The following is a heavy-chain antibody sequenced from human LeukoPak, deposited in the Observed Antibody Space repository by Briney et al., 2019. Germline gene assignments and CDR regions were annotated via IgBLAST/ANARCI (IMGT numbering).Heavy chain of an antibody. CDR2: IRYDGSNK. CDR3: AKDLGTHSSSFYFDY. Sequence: GSLRLPCAASGFTFSSYGMHWVRQAPGKGLEWVAFIRYDGSNKYYADSVKGRFTIFRDNSKNTLYLQMNSLRAEDTAVYFCAKDLGTHSSSFYFDYWGQGTLVTVSS. D-gene: IGHD6-6*01. V-gene: IGHV3-30*02. CDR1: GFTFSSYG. J-gene: IGHJ4*02.